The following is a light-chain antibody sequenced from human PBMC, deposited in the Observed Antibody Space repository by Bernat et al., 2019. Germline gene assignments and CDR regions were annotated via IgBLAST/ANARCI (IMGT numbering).Light chain of an antibody. V-gene: IGLV1-47*02. CDR2: SNS. CDR3: AAWDDSLRGRM. Sequence: QSVLTQPPSASGTPGQTVTISCSGSSSNIGINYVYWYQHFPGTAPKVLIYSNSQRPSGVPDRFSGSKSGTSASLAISGLRSEGEADYYCAAWDDSLRGRMFGGGTKLTVL. CDR1: SSNIGINY. J-gene: IGLJ3*02.